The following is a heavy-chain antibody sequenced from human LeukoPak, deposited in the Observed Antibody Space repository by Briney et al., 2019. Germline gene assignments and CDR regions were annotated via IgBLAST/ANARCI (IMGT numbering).Heavy chain of an antibody. CDR2: INKDGSEK. V-gene: IGHV3-7*01. Sequence: PGGSLRLSXAASGFTFSNYWMSWVSQIPGKGLEWVAHINKDGSEKYYVDSVKGRFIISRDNAKNSLYLQMNSLKVEDTAVYYCARDKVTYWGPGTLVTVSS. CDR1: GFTFSNYW. CDR3: ARDKVTY. J-gene: IGHJ4*02.